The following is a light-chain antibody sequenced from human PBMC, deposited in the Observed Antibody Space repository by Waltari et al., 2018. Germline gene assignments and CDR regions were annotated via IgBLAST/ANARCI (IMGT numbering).Light chain of an antibody. CDR1: QSVSNK. Sequence: EIVMTQSPATLSVSPGESATVPCRASQSVSNKVAWYQQKPGQAPRLRIYGASTRSIGIPARFSGSGSGTEFTLTISSLQSEDFAVYYCQQYNNWPLTFGGGTKVEIK. V-gene: IGKV3-15*01. CDR3: QQYNNWPLT. CDR2: GAS. J-gene: IGKJ4*01.